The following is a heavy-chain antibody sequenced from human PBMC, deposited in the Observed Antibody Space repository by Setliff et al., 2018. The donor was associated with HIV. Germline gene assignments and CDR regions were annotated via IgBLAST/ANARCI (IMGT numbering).Heavy chain of an antibody. J-gene: IGHJ3*02. Sequence: PSETLSLTCIVSGGSISSHFWTWIRQPPGKRLEWIGNIYYSGSTNYNPSLKSRVIISVDTSKNLFSLTLSSVTAADAAVYYCAREGRPRGFDIWGQGTVVTVSS. CDR2: IYYSGST. CDR1: GGSISSHF. V-gene: IGHV4-59*11. CDR3: AREGRPRGFDI.